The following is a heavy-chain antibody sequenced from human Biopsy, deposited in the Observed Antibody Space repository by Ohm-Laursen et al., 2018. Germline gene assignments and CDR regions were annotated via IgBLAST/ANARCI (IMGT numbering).Heavy chain of an antibody. Sequence: SETLSLTCTVSGGSISRDYWAWIQQPPGQGLEYIGYIYDRGSTANYNPSLESRVTMSVDMPKNQFSLKLSSVTAADTAIYYCARGMRSSGWPYFDSWGQGTLVTVSS. CDR3: ARGMRSSGWPYFDS. CDR2: IYDRGST. D-gene: IGHD6-19*01. CDR1: GGSISRDY. J-gene: IGHJ4*02. V-gene: IGHV4-59*01.